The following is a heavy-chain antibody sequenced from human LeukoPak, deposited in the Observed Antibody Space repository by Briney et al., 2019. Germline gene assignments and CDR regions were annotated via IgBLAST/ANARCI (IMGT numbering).Heavy chain of an antibody. CDR2: IYSDNT. D-gene: IGHD4/OR15-4a*01. CDR3: ARRAGAYSHPYDY. CDR1: GFTVSSNS. Sequence: GSLRLSCTVSGFTVSSNSMSWIRQAPGKGLEWVSFIYSDNTHYSDSVKGRFTISRDNSKNTLYLQMNSLRAEDTAVYYCARRAGAYSHPYDYWGQGTLVTVSS. V-gene: IGHV3-53*01. J-gene: IGHJ4*02.